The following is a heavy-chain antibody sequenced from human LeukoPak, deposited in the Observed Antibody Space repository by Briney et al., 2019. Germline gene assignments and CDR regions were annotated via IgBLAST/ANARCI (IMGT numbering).Heavy chain of an antibody. CDR3: ASDTRYSSSWYLYGS. CDR2: IYYSGST. D-gene: IGHD6-13*01. J-gene: IGHJ5*02. V-gene: IGHV4-61*01. Sequence: SETLSLTCTVSGGSVSSGSYYWSWIRQPPGKGLEWIGYIYYSGSTNYNPSLKSRVTISVDTSKNQFSLKLSSVTAADTAVYYCASDTRYSSSWYLYGSWGQGTLVTVSS. CDR1: GGSVSSGSYY.